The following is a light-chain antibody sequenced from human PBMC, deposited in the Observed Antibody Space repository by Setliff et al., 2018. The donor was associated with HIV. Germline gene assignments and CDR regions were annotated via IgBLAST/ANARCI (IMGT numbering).Light chain of an antibody. Sequence: QSALAQPASVSGSPGQSIIISCTGTSSDVGGYIYVSWYQQHSGKAPKLLIYDVTKRPSGVSNRLSGSKSGSTVSLTISGLQAEDEGDYYCSSYTIDNSVVFGGGTKVTVL. V-gene: IGLV2-14*03. J-gene: IGLJ2*01. CDR2: DVT. CDR3: SSYTIDNSVV. CDR1: SSDVGGYIY.